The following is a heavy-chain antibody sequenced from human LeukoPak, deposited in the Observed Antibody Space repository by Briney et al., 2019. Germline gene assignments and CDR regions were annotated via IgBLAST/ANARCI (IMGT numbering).Heavy chain of an antibody. Sequence: KPSETLSLTCTVSGGSISSSSYYWSWIRQPPGKGLEWIGYIYYSGSTNYNPSLKSRVTISVDTSKNQFSLKLSSVTAADTAVYYCARATPSWFDPWGQGTLVTVSS. J-gene: IGHJ5*02. V-gene: IGHV4-61*01. CDR1: GGSISSSSYY. CDR2: IYYSGST. CDR3: ARATPSWFDP.